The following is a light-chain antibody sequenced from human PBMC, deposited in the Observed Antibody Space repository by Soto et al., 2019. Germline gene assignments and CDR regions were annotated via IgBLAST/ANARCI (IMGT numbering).Light chain of an antibody. CDR1: QGIGSN. Sequence: EIVMTQSPATLSVSPGDTATLSCRVSQGIGSNVGWYQQKPGQAPRLLIYGASTRATGISARFSGSGSGTEFSLTISSLQSEDLAVYYCQQYNTWSLITFGQGTRLEIK. V-gene: IGKV3-15*01. CDR2: GAS. CDR3: QQYNTWSLIT. J-gene: IGKJ5*01.